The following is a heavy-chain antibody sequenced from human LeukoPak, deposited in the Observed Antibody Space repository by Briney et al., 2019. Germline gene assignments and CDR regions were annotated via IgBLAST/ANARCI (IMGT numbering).Heavy chain of an antibody. Sequence: ASVTVSCTASGYTFTIYGISWVRQAPGQGLEWMGWISAYNGNTNYAQKLQGRVTMTTDTSTSTAYMELRSLRSDDTAVYYCARGVAPTYDYVWGSYRYFDYWGQGTLVTVSS. CDR2: ISAYNGNT. CDR3: ARGVAPTYDYVWGSYRYFDY. J-gene: IGHJ4*02. CDR1: GYTFTIYG. V-gene: IGHV1-18*01. D-gene: IGHD3-16*02.